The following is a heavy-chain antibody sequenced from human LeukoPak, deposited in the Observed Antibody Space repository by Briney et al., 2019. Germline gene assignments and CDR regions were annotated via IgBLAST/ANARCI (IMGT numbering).Heavy chain of an antibody. D-gene: IGHD3-3*01. CDR1: GFDFSSNW. V-gene: IGHV3-74*01. CDR2: IKGDGIST. Sequence: GGPLRLSCAASGFDFSSNWMHWVRHAPGQGLVWVSRIKGDGISTNYADSVKGRFTIPRDIAKNTLYVQMKSLRAEDTGVYYCAKDHYWSIDYWGRGTLVTVSS. CDR3: AKDHYWSIDY. J-gene: IGHJ4*02.